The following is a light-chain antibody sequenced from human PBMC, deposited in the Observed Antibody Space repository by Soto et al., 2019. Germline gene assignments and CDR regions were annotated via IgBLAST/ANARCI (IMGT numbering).Light chain of an antibody. V-gene: IGKV3-15*01. CDR1: HSVATN. CDR3: QQFNNLPLT. Sequence: ETALTQSPATLSLSPGARATLSCRASHSVATNLAWYQQRPGQAPRLLIYGASKRAIGLPARFSGSGSGTEFTLTITSLESEDFAVYYCQQFNNLPLTFGQGTKVDIK. J-gene: IGKJ1*01. CDR2: GAS.